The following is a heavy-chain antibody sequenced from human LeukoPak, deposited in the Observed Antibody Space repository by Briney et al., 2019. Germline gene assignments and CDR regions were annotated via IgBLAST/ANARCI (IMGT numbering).Heavy chain of an antibody. CDR2: IYYTGST. Sequence: KPSETLSLTCSVSGGSVSSGSHYWSWIRQSPGKGLEWIGHIYYTGSTNYNPSLQSRVTISVDKSKNQFSLKLSSVTAADTAVYYCARAPPYYYDSSGYKIEPFDYWGQGTLVTVSS. CDR1: GGSVSSGSHY. J-gene: IGHJ4*02. CDR3: ARAPPYYYDSSGYKIEPFDY. V-gene: IGHV4-61*01. D-gene: IGHD3-22*01.